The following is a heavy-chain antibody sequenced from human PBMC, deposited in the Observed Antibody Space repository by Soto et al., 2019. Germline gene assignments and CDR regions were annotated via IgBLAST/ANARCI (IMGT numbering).Heavy chain of an antibody. D-gene: IGHD6-6*01. CDR1: GGSIRSGGHF. CDR3: ARVSSPYV. CDR2: VQYSGST. Sequence: QVQLQASGPGLVTPSQTMSLTCTVNGGSIRSGGHFWSWIRQHPGNGMEWIAYVQYSGSTSYNPSLKSRVTIAVDPSKTQFSLMLSAVTAAAAAVYYCARVSSPYVWGQGTTVTFSS. V-gene: IGHV4-31*03. J-gene: IGHJ6*02.